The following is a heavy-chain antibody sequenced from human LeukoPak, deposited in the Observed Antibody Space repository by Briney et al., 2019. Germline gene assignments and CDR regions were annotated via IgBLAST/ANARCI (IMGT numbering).Heavy chain of an antibody. CDR3: AKLLHDYGDSPYYYGMDV. J-gene: IGHJ6*02. V-gene: IGHV3-23*01. CDR1: GFTFSSYA. Sequence: PGGSLRLSCAASGFTFSSYAMSWVRQAPGKGLEWVSAISGSGGSTYYADSVKGRFTISRDNSKNTLYLQMNSLRAEDTAVYYCAKLLHDYGDSPYYYGMDVWGQGTTVTVSS. D-gene: IGHD4-17*01. CDR2: ISGSGGST.